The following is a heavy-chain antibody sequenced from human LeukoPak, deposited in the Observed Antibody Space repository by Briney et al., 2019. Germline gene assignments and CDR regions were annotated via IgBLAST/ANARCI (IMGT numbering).Heavy chain of an antibody. V-gene: IGHV3-21*01. Sequence: GGSLRLSCAASGFTFTTYDMHWVRQAPGKGLEWVSSISSSSSYIYYADSVKGRFTISRDSAKNSLYLQMNSLRAEDTAVYYCARYSGYDMYYFDYWGQGTLVTVSS. CDR2: ISSSSSYI. CDR1: GFTFTTYD. J-gene: IGHJ4*02. D-gene: IGHD5-12*01. CDR3: ARYSGYDMYYFDY.